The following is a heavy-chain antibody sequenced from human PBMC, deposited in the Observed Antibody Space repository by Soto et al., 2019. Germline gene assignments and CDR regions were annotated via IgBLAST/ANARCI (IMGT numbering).Heavy chain of an antibody. CDR3: ARMDPVV. V-gene: IGHV4-30-2*01. Sequence: PSETLSLTCTVSGGSISSGGYSWSWIRQPPGKGLEWIGYIYHSGSTYYNPSLKSRVTISVDTSKNQFSLKLSSVTAADTAVYYCARMDPVVWGQGTLVTVSS. D-gene: IGHD2-15*01. CDR1: GGSISSGGYS. J-gene: IGHJ4*02. CDR2: IYHSGST.